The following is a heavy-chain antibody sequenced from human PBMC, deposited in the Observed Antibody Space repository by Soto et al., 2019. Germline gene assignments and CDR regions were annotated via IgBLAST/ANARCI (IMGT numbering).Heavy chain of an antibody. J-gene: IGHJ4*02. CDR1: GYTFTSYG. CDR2: ISANNGNT. CDR3: ARDGYFDH. Sequence: QVQLVQSGAEVKKPGDSVRVSCKASGYTFTSYGIGWVRQAPAQGLEWMGWISANNGNTKYAQKVQGRVTMTTDASTSTAYMELRSLRSDDAAAYYCARDGYFDHWGQGTLVTVSS. V-gene: IGHV1-18*01.